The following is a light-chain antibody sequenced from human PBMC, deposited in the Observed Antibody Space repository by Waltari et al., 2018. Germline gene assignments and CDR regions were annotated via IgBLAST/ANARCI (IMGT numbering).Light chain of an antibody. J-gene: IGKJ1*01. V-gene: IGKV3-15*01. CDR3: QQYNNWPRT. CDR1: QSVRSD. CDR2: GAS. Sequence: EIVMTQSPGTLSVSPGERATLSCRASQSVRSDLAWYQQKRGQAPRLLIFGASTRATGIPARFSGSGSGTEFTLTISSLQSEDFAVYYCQQYNNWPRTFGQGTKVEI.